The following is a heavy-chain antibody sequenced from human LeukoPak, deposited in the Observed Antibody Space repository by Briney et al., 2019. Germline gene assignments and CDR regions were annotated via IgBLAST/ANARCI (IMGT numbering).Heavy chain of an antibody. J-gene: IGHJ5*02. V-gene: IGHV1-69*04. D-gene: IGHD3-10*01. Sequence: ASVKVSCKASGGTFSSYAISWVRQVPGQGLEWMGRIIPILGIANYAQKFQGRVTITADKSTSTAYMELSSLRSEDTAVYYCARILWFGDPRPDNWFDPWGQGTLVTVSS. CDR1: GGTFSSYA. CDR2: IIPILGIA. CDR3: ARILWFGDPRPDNWFDP.